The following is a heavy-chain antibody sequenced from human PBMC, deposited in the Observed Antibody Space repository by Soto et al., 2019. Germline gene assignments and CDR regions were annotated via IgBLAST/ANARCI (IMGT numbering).Heavy chain of an antibody. J-gene: IGHJ6*02. CDR2: INHSGST. D-gene: IGHD3-3*01. V-gene: IGHV4-34*01. CDR1: GGSFSGYY. Sequence: SETLSLTCAVYGGSFSGYYWSWSRQPPGKGLGWIGEINHSGSTNYNPSLKSRVTISVDTSKNQFSLKLSSVTAADTAVYYCARPSSQSDFWSGYYRLDYYGMDVWGQGTSVTAP. CDR3: ARPSSQSDFWSGYYRLDYYGMDV.